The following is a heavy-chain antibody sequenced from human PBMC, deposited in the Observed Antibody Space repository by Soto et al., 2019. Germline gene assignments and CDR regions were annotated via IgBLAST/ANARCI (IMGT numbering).Heavy chain of an antibody. CDR3: AREPYYYDSSGYYPGPFDY. CDR1: GYTFTGYY. Sequence: ASVKVSCKASGYTFTGYYMHWVRKAPGQGLEWMGWINPNSGGTNYAQKFQGRVTMTRDTSISTAYMELSRLRSDDTAVYYCAREPYYYDSSGYYPGPFDYWGQGTLVTVAS. D-gene: IGHD3-22*01. CDR2: INPNSGGT. V-gene: IGHV1-2*02. J-gene: IGHJ4*02.